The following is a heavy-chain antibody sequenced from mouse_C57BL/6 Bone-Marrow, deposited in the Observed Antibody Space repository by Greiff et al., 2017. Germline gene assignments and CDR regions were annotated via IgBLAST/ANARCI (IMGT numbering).Heavy chain of an antibody. V-gene: IGHV2-6*03. D-gene: IGHD1-1*01. CDR2: IWSDGST. J-gene: IGHJ4*01. CDR1: GFSLTSYG. CDR3: ARSSSHFYYAMDY. Sequence: QVQLKESGPGLVAPSQSLSITCTVSGFSLTSYGVHWVRQPPGKGLEWLVVIWSDGSTTYNSALKSRLSISKDNSKSQVFLKMNSLQTDDTAMYYCARSSSHFYYAMDYWGQGTSVTVSS.